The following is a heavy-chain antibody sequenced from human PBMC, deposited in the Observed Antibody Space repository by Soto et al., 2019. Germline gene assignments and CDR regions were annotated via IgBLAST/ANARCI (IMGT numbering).Heavy chain of an antibody. CDR1: GGSVSSGSYY. V-gene: IGHV4-61*01. D-gene: IGHD5-18*01. CDR2: IYYSGGT. CDR3: ARGGGVTATFDY. Sequence: TVSGGSVSSGSYYWSWIRQPPGKGLEWIGYIYYSGGTNYNPSLKSRVTISVDTSKNQFSLKLSSVTAADTAVYYCARGGGVTATFDYWGQGTLVTV. J-gene: IGHJ4*02.